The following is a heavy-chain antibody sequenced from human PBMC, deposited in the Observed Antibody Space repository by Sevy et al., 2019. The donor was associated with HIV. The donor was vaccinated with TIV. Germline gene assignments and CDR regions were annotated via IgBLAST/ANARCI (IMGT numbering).Heavy chain of an antibody. V-gene: IGHV3-30*02. J-gene: IGHJ5*02. CDR2: IPNDGNKK. CDR1: GFNIGPYT. Sequence: GGSLRLSCGASGFNIGPYTMHWVRQAPGKGLEWVTSIPNDGNKKDYADSVKGRFIISRDNPKNTKYLQMNSLRPQDTAVYYCAKEGYYYDSRGHDWFDPWGQGTQVTVSS. CDR3: AKEGYYYDSRGHDWFDP. D-gene: IGHD3-22*01.